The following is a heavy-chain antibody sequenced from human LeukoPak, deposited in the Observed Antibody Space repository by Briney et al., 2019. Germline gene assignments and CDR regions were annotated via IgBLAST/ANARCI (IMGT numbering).Heavy chain of an antibody. CDR2: IYHSGST. D-gene: IGHD3-9*01. J-gene: IGHJ4*02. CDR3: ARLSRVRYFDWFRHGVGYFDY. V-gene: IGHV4-38-2*02. CDR1: GYSISSGYY. Sequence: SETLSLTCTVSGYSISSGYYWGWIRQPPGKGLEWIGSIYHSGSTNYNPSLKSRVTISVDTSKNQFSLKLSSVTAADTAVYYCARLSRVRYFDWFRHGVGYFDYWGQGTLVTVSS.